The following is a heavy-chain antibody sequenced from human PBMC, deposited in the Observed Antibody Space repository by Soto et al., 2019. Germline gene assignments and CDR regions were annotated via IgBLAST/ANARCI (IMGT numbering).Heavy chain of an antibody. J-gene: IGHJ3*02. D-gene: IGHD3-22*01. CDR2: IIPIFGTA. CDR3: SRVTAPYYYDSSGYLLTDYAFDI. Sequence: SVKVSCKASGGTFSSYAISWVRQAPGQGLEWMGGIIPIFGTANYAQKFQGRVTITADESTSTAYMELSSLRSEDTAVYYCSRVTAPYYYDSSGYLLTDYAFDIWGQGTTVTVSS. CDR1: GGTFSSYA. V-gene: IGHV1-69*13.